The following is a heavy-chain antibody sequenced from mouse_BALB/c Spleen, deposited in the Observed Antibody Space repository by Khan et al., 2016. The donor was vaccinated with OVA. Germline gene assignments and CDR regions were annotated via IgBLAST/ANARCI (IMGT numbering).Heavy chain of an antibody. CDR3: ASHLTGSFAY. CDR1: GFTFSTYA. J-gene: IGHJ3*01. Sequence: EVELVESGGDLVKPGGSLRLSCAASGFTFSTYAMSWVRQPPDKRLEWVATIKSDGYYTYYPDTVKGRFTISRNNAENTLYLQMSSLKSEDTAIYYCASHLTGSFAYWGQGTLVTVSA. CDR2: IKSDGYYT. V-gene: IGHV5-6*01.